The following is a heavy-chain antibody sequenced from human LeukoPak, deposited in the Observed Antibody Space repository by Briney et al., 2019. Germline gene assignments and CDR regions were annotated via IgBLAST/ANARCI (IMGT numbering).Heavy chain of an antibody. Sequence: PGGSLRLSCAASGFTFSSYSMNWVCQAPGKGLEWVSSISSSSSYIYYADSVKGRFTISRDNAKNSLYLQMNSLRAEDTAVYYCARDQDYVWGSYPVDYWAQGTLVTVSS. CDR1: GFTFSSYS. V-gene: IGHV3-21*01. CDR2: ISSSSSYI. CDR3: ARDQDYVWGSYPVDY. J-gene: IGHJ4*02. D-gene: IGHD3-16*01.